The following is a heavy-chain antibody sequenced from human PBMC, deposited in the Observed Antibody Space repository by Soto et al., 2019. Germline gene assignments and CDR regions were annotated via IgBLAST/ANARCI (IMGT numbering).Heavy chain of an antibody. Sequence: EVQLLESGGGWLQPGGSLRISCAASGFTFSSYAMNWVPQAPGKGLEWVSGITGSGAGSYYSDSVKGRFTISRDNSKNTLYLQMNSLRAEDTAVYYCAKAYSNSWPNDWFDPWGQGTLVTVSS. CDR2: ITGSGAGS. J-gene: IGHJ5*02. CDR3: AKAYSNSWPNDWFDP. D-gene: IGHD6-13*01. V-gene: IGHV3-23*01. CDR1: GFTFSSYA.